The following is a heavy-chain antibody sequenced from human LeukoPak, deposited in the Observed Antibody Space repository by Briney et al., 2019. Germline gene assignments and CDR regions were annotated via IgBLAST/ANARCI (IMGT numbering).Heavy chain of an antibody. J-gene: IGHJ6*02. CDR1: GFTFSSYA. V-gene: IGHV3-30-3*01. CDR3: ARDPDGMDV. Sequence: GRSLRLSCAASGFTFSSYAMHWVRQAPGKGLEWVAVISYDGSNKYYADSVKGRFTISRDNSKNTLYLQMNSLRAEDTAVYYCARDPDGMDVWGQGTTVTVSS. CDR2: ISYDGSNK.